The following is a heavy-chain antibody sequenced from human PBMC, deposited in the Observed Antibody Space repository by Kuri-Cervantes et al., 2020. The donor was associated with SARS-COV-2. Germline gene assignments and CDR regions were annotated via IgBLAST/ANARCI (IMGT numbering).Heavy chain of an antibody. CDR2: IKQDGSEK. J-gene: IGHJ4*02. V-gene: IGHV3-7*01. Sequence: GESLKISCAASGFTFSSYWMSWVRQAPGKGLEWVANIKQDGSEKYYVDSVKGRFTISRDNAKNSLYLQMNSLRAEDTAVYYCARGLSRKPFDYWGQGTLVTV. CDR1: GFTFSSYW. CDR3: ARGLSRKPFDY.